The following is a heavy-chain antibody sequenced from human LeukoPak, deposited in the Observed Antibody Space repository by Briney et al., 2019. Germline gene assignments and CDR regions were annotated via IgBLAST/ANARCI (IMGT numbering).Heavy chain of an antibody. V-gene: IGHV3-23*01. J-gene: IGHJ4*02. D-gene: IGHD3-10*01. CDR3: ARVRYYYGSGSYNFDY. Sequence: GGSLRLSCAASGFTFSSYAMSWVRQAPGKGLEWVSAISGSGGSTYYADSVKGRFTISRDNSKNTLYLQMNSLRAEDTAVCYCARVRYYYGSGSYNFDYWGQGTLVTVSS. CDR1: GFTFSSYA. CDR2: ISGSGGST.